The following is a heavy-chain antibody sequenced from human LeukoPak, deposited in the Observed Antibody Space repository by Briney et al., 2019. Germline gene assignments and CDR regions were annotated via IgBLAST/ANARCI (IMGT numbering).Heavy chain of an antibody. Sequence: ASVKVSCKASGYTFTGYYMHWVRQAPGQGLEWMGIINPSGGSTSYAQKFQGRVTMTRDTSTSTVYMELSSLRSEDTAVYYCARGVRYCTNGVCHRRGWFDPWGQGTLVTVSS. D-gene: IGHD2-8*01. V-gene: IGHV1-46*01. CDR3: ARGVRYCTNGVCHRRGWFDP. J-gene: IGHJ5*02. CDR1: GYTFTGYY. CDR2: INPSGGST.